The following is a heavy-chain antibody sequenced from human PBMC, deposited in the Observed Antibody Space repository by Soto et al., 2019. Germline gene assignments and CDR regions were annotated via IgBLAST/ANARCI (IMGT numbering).Heavy chain of an antibody. J-gene: IGHJ3*02. Sequence: SETLYLTFTVHGGSISTSPCHRGSMPQPPGKGLEWIASIKYSGTTFYNPSLKSRVTLSVDTSKNQFALKLSSVTAAETAVYYCARHGITGSYYDAFDIWGQGTMVT. V-gene: IGHV4-39*01. CDR3: ARHGITGSYYDAFDI. CDR2: IKYSGTT. D-gene: IGHD1-26*01. CDR1: GGSISTSPCH.